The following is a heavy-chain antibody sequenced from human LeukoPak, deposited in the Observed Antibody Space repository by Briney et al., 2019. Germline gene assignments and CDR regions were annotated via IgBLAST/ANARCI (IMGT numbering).Heavy chain of an antibody. D-gene: IGHD4-17*01. J-gene: IGHJ4*02. CDR2: ISYDGSNK. Sequence: PGRSLRLSCAASGFTFSSYGMHWVRQAPGKGLEWVAVISYDGSNKYYADSVKGRFTISRDNSKNTLYLQMNSLRAEDTAVYYCAKDRDMWTVTTLLDYWGQGTLVTVSS. CDR1: GFTFSSYG. CDR3: AKDRDMWTVTTLLDY. V-gene: IGHV3-30*18.